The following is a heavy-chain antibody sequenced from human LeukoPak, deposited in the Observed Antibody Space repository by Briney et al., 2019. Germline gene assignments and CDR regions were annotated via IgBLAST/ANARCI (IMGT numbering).Heavy chain of an antibody. CDR1: GYTFTDYY. D-gene: IGHD5-24*01. CDR3: ARIGYNHYFDY. CDR2: INPNSGGT. J-gene: IGHJ4*02. V-gene: IGHV1-2*02. Sequence: GASVKVSWKASGYTFTDYYLHWVRQAPGQGLEWMGWINPNSGGTNYAQTFQGRVTMTRDTSITTAYLELSRLRSDDTAVYYCARIGYNHYFDYWGQGTLVTAS.